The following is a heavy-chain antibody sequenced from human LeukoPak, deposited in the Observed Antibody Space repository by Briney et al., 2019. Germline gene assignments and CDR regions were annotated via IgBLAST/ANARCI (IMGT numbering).Heavy chain of an antibody. V-gene: IGHV3-21*01. CDR1: GFIFSSYA. D-gene: IGHD4-17*01. Sequence: GGSLRLSCAASGFIFSSYAMNWVRQAPGKGLEWVSSTSGSGSYIHYADSMKGRFTISRDNAKKSVYLHMSRLRAEDTAVYYCARGLGSGDYVANAFDFWGRGTTVSVS. CDR3: ARGLGSGDYVANAFDF. J-gene: IGHJ3*01. CDR2: TSGSGSYI.